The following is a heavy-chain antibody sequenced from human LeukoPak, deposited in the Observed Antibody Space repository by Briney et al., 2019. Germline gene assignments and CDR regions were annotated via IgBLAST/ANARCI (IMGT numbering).Heavy chain of an antibody. CDR3: ARTIVVVTGPLDS. CDR1: GFTFSSYV. Sequence: GGSLRLSCAASGFTFSSYVMHWVRQAPGKGLEWVAVISYDGNTKEYADSVKGRFTISRDNSKNTLYLQMNSLRVEDTAVYYCARTIVVVTGPLDSWGQGTLVTVSS. CDR2: ISYDGNTK. J-gene: IGHJ4*02. V-gene: IGHV3-30*03. D-gene: IGHD2-21*02.